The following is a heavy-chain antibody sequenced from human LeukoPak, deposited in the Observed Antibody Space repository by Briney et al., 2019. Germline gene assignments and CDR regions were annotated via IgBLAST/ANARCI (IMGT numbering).Heavy chain of an antibody. CDR1: GGSISSSSYY. CDR3: ASIVGATHFDY. V-gene: IGHV4-39*01. Sequence: SETLSLTCTVSGGSISSSSYYWGWVRQPPGKGLEWTGSMYYSGITYYNSSLRSRVTISVDTSKNQFSLNLSSVTAADTAVYYCASIVGATHFDYWGQGTLVTVSS. J-gene: IGHJ4*02. CDR2: MYYSGIT. D-gene: IGHD1-26*01.